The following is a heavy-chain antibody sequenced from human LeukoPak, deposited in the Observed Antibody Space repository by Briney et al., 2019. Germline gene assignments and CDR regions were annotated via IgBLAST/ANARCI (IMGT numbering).Heavy chain of an antibody. D-gene: IGHD3-10*01. J-gene: IGHJ6*02. Sequence: GGSLRLSCAASGFTFSSYWMSWVRQAPGKGLEWVANIKQDGSEKYYVDSVKGRFTISRDNAKNSLYLQMNSLRAEDTAVYYCAAALDYYGSGRAYYYGMDVWGQGTTVTVSS. CDR2: IKQDGSEK. V-gene: IGHV3-7*01. CDR3: AAALDYYGSGRAYYYGMDV. CDR1: GFTFSSYW.